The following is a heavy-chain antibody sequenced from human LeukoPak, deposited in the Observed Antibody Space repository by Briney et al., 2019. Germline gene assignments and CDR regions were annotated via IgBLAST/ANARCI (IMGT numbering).Heavy chain of an antibody. Sequence: PSETLSLTCTVSGGSISSHYWSWIRQPPGKGLEWIGYSYHTGSANYNPSLKSRVTISVDMSKTQFSLKLSSVTAADTAVYFCARCPLSSYYFDSWGQGTQVTVSS. V-gene: IGHV4-59*08. J-gene: IGHJ4*02. CDR3: ARCPLSSYYFDS. CDR2: SYHTGSA. D-gene: IGHD2/OR15-2a*01. CDR1: GGSISSHY.